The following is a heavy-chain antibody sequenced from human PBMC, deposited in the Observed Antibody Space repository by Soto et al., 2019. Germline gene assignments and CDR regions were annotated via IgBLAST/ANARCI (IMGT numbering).Heavy chain of an antibody. J-gene: IGHJ4*02. Sequence: QITLKESGPTLVKPTQTLTLTCTFSGFSLSTSGVGVGWIRQPPGKALEWLALIYWDDDKRYSPSLKSSPTITKDTSKNQVVLTMTNMDPVDTATYYCARDSSGYYGFDYWGQGTLVTVSS. D-gene: IGHD3-22*01. CDR1: GFSLSTSGVG. CDR2: IYWDDDK. V-gene: IGHV2-5*02. CDR3: ARDSSGYYGFDY.